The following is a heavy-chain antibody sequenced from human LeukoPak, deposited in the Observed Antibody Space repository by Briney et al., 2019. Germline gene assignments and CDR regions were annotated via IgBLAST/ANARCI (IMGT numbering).Heavy chain of an antibody. CDR3: ARQPTDSSGYNWFDP. D-gene: IGHD3-22*01. J-gene: IGHJ5*02. V-gene: IGHV4-59*08. CDR2: IYYSGST. CDR1: GGSISSYY. Sequence: KPSETLSLTCTVSGGSISSYYWSWIRQPPGKGLEWIGYIYYSGSTNYNPSLKSRVTISVDTSKNQFSLKLSSVTAADTAVYYCARQPTDSSGYNWFDPWGQGTLVTVSS.